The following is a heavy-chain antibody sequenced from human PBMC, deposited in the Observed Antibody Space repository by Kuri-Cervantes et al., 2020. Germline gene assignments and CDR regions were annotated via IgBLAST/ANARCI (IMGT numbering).Heavy chain of an antibody. CDR2: FSGCGGRT. D-gene: IGHD5-12*01. CDR3: AKGGGGGGYGRLDY. Sequence: GGSLRLSCATSEFMFSNYAMSWVRQAPGKGLEWVSGFSGCGGRTYYADSVKGRFTISRDNSKNTLYLQMNSLRAEDTAVYYCAKGGGGGGYGRLDYWGQGTLVTVSS. CDR1: EFMFSNYA. J-gene: IGHJ4*02. V-gene: IGHV3-23*01.